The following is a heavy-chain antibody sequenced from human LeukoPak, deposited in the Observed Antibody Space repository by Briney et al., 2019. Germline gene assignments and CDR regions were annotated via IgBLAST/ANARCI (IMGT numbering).Heavy chain of an antibody. Sequence: GGSLRLSCAASGFTFSDYYMIWIRQAPGRGREGISYINGSSSDTKYADSVKGRFTISRDNAKNSVYLLMNSLRAEDTAVYYCARRGTTYCTVDSCHPNWFDPWGQGTLVTVSS. D-gene: IGHD2-15*01. CDR2: INGSSSDT. CDR3: ARRGTTYCTVDSCHPNWFDP. V-gene: IGHV3-11*03. J-gene: IGHJ5*02. CDR1: GFTFSDYY.